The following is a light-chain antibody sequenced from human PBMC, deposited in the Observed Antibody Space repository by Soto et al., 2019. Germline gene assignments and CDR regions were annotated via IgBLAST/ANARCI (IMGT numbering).Light chain of an antibody. CDR2: DTS. CDR1: QSVSSF. V-gene: IGKV3-11*01. CDR3: QQRSNWLYT. J-gene: IGKJ2*01. Sequence: ESVLTQSPTTLSLSPGERATLSCRASQSVSSFLAWNQQKSGQAPRLLIYDTSNRATGIPARFSGSGSGTDFTLTISSLEPEDFAVYYCQQRSNWLYTFGQGTKLEIK.